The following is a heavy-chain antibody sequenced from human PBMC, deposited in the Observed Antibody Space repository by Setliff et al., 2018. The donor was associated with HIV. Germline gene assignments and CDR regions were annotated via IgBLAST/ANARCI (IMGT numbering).Heavy chain of an antibody. CDR1: GGSFSGYY. V-gene: IGHV4-34*12. CDR2: IIHRGST. Sequence: SETLSLTCAVYGGSFSGYYWSWIRQPPGKGLEWIGEIIHRGSTNYNPSLKSRVTISVDTSKNQFSLKLSSVTAADTAVYYCARRTGYAFDIWGQGTMVTVS. J-gene: IGHJ3*02. CDR3: ARRTGYAFDI.